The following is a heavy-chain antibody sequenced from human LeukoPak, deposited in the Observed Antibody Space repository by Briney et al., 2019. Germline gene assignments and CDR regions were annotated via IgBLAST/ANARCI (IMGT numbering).Heavy chain of an antibody. J-gene: IGHJ3*02. CDR2: ISYGGSNK. CDR1: GFTFSSYG. Sequence: GGSLRLSCAASGFTFSSYGMHWVRQAPGKGLEWVAVISYGGSNKYYADSVKGRFTISRDNSKNTLYLQMNSLRAEDTAVYYCAKDLDTMVRGVTHAFDIWGQGTMVTVSS. D-gene: IGHD3-10*01. V-gene: IGHV3-30*18. CDR3: AKDLDTMVRGVTHAFDI.